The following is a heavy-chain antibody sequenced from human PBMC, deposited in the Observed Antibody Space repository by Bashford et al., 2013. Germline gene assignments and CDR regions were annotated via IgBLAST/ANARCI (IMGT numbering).Heavy chain of an antibody. Sequence: SVKVSCKASGGTFSNYFISWVRQAPGQGLEWMGGIIPIFGTANYAQKFQGRVTITADESTSTAYMELSSLRSEDTAVYYCARPRKMGGSNWFDPWGQGTLVTVSS. J-gene: IGHJ5*02. V-gene: IGHV1-69*13. CDR2: IIPIFGTA. CDR1: GGTFSNYF. D-gene: IGHD5-24*01. CDR3: ARPRKMGGSNWFDP.